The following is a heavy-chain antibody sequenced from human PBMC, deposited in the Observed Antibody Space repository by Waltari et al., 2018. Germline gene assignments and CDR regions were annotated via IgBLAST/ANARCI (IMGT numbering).Heavy chain of an antibody. CDR2: IWYDGSNK. J-gene: IGHJ6*02. CDR3: ARDRRGYDFWSGPTGPFYYYYYGMDV. CDR1: GFTFRSYG. V-gene: IGHV3-33*01. D-gene: IGHD3-3*01. Sequence: QVQLVESGGGVVQPGRALRLSCAASGFTFRSYGMHWVRQAPGKGLERVAVIWYDGSNKYYADSVKGRFTISRDNSKNTLYLQMNSLGAEDTAVYYCARDRRGYDFWSGPTGPFYYYYYGMDVWDQGP.